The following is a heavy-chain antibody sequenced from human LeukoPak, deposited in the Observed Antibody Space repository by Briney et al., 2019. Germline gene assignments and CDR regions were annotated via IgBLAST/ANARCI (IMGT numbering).Heavy chain of an antibody. V-gene: IGHV3-9*03. J-gene: IGHJ2*01. CDR2: INWNSGSI. D-gene: IGHD3-22*01. CDR1: GFSFDDYA. Sequence: QTGGSLRLSRVASGFSFDDYAMHWVRQAPGKGLEWVSGINWNSGSIGYADSVKGRFTISRDNAKNSLYLQMNGLRLEDMALYYCAKSSSPMVVVLISDSYFDLWGRGTLVTVSS. CDR3: AKSSSPMVVVLISDSYFDL.